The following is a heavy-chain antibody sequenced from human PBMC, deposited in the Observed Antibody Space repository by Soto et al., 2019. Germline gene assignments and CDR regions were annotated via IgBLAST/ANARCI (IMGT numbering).Heavy chain of an antibody. V-gene: IGHV3-30*18. Sequence: PGGSLRLSCVASGFTFNIYGMHWVRQAPGQGLEWAASLSSDGTNQYYEDSVKVRFTISRDNSKNKLFLQMNGLRAEDTAVYFCAKGGYIYGTAHXWGQGTLVTVSX. J-gene: IGHJ4*02. D-gene: IGHD2-8*02. CDR2: LSSDGTNQ. CDR1: GFTFNIYG. CDR3: AKGGYIYGTAHX.